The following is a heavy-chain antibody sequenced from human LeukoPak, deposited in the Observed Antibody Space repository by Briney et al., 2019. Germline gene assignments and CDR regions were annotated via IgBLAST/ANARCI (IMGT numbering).Heavy chain of an antibody. CDR3: AKHVGNDYGRPFDY. Sequence: GGSLRLSCAASGFTFSSSAMSWVRQAPGKGLEWVSGISGSGAGTKHADSMKGRFTISRDNSKNTLYLQMNSLRVEDTAVYYCAKHVGNDYGRPFDYWGQGTLVTVSS. CDR2: ISGSGAGT. V-gene: IGHV3-23*01. J-gene: IGHJ4*02. D-gene: IGHD4-17*01. CDR1: GFTFSSSA.